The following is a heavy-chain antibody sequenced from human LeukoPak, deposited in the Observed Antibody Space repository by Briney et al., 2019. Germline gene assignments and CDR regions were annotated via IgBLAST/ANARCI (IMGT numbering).Heavy chain of an antibody. CDR2: LFYSGNM. CDR1: GGSIYTGDYY. V-gene: IGHV4-39*07. D-gene: IGHD5/OR15-5a*01. J-gene: IGHJ4*02. Sequence: SETLSLTCTVSGGSIYTGDYYWAWIRQPPGEGLEWIGSLFYSGNMYYNPSLKSRVTISVDTSKNQFSLNLKSVTAADTAVYYCARENIVSTRDFDSWGQGMLSPSPQ. CDR3: ARENIVSTRDFDS.